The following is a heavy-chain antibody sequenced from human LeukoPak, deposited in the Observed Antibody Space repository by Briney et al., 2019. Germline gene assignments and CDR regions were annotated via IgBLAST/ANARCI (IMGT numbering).Heavy chain of an antibody. D-gene: IGHD4/OR15-4a*01. Sequence: GGSLRLSCAASGFTFSSYSMAWVRQPPGKGLEWVSYISIRSSTIYYADSVKGRFTISRDNAKNSLYVQMNSLRAEDTAVYYCARRAGAYSHPYDYWGQGTLVTVSS. J-gene: IGHJ4*02. CDR3: ARRAGAYSHPYDY. CDR2: ISIRSSTI. CDR1: GFTFSSYS. V-gene: IGHV3-48*01.